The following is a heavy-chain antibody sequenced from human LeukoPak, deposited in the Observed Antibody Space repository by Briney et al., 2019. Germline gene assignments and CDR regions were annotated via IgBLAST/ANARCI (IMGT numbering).Heavy chain of an antibody. Sequence: ASVKVSCKASRGTFSSYAISWVRQAPGQGLEWMGGIIPIFGTANYAQKFQGRVTITADKSTSTAYMELSSLRSEDTAVYYCARMITFGGVFDYWGQGTLVTVSS. CDR2: IIPIFGTA. CDR3: ARMITFGGVFDY. D-gene: IGHD3-16*01. J-gene: IGHJ4*02. V-gene: IGHV1-69*06. CDR1: RGTFSSYA.